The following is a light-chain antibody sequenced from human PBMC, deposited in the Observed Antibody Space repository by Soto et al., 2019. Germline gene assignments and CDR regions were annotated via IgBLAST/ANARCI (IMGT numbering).Light chain of an antibody. Sequence: DLQMTQSPSTLSASVGDRVTITCRASQNIGTYLAWYQQKPGKAPKFLIYKASSLESGVPSRFRGSGSGTELTITISSLQPDDCETYYGQQYNSSPWTFGQGTKVDIK. V-gene: IGKV1-5*03. CDR3: QQYNSSPWT. J-gene: IGKJ1*01. CDR2: KAS. CDR1: QNIGTY.